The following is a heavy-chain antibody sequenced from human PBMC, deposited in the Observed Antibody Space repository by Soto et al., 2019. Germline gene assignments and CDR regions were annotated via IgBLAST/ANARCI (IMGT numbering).Heavy chain of an antibody. CDR1: GFTFSSYA. V-gene: IGHV3-23*01. D-gene: IGHD5-18*01. CDR3: AKVTTGYSYGSGDYDY. J-gene: IGHJ4*02. Sequence: GGSLRLSCAASGFTFSSYAMSWVRQAPGKGLEWVSAISGSGGSTYYADSVKGRFTISRDNSKNTLYLQMNSLRAEDTAAYYCAKVTTGYSYGSGDYDYWGQGTLVTVSS. CDR2: ISGSGGST.